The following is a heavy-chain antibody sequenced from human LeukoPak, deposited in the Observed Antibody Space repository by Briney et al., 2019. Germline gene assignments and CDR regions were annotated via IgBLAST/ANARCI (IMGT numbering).Heavy chain of an antibody. CDR1: GGSISSGSYY. Sequence: SETLSLTCTVSGGSISSGSYYWSWIRQPAGKGLEWIGRIYTSGSTNYNPSLKSRVTISVDTSKNQFSLKLSSVTAADTAVYYCARRTRVVVPAAPSGSYYYYYMDVWGKGTTVTISS. V-gene: IGHV4-61*02. CDR3: ARRTRVVVPAAPSGSYYYYYMDV. J-gene: IGHJ6*03. CDR2: IYTSGST. D-gene: IGHD2-2*01.